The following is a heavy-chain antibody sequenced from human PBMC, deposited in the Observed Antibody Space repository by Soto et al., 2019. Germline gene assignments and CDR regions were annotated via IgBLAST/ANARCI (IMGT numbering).Heavy chain of an antibody. D-gene: IGHD4-17*01. CDR2: IYYSGST. CDR3: AREKYGDYVFGGDDP. Sequence: SETLSLTCTVSGGSVSSGSYYWSWIRQPPGKGLEWIGYIYYSGSTNYNPSLKSRVTISVDTSKNQFSLKLSSVTAADTAVYYCAREKYGDYVFGGDDPWGQGTLVTSPQ. V-gene: IGHV4-61*01. CDR1: GGSVSSGSYY. J-gene: IGHJ5*02.